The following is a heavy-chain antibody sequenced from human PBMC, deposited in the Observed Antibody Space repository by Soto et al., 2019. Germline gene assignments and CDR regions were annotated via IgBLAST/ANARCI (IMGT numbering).Heavy chain of an antibody. V-gene: IGHV3-66*01. CDR2: IYSGGST. Sequence: EVQLVESGGGLVQPGGSLRLSCAASGFTVSSNYMSWVRQAPGKGLEWVSVIYSGGSTYYADSVKGRFTISRDNSKNTLYLQMNSLRAEDTAVYYCARELYYYGSGSYYSWFDPWGQGTLVTVSS. D-gene: IGHD3-10*01. CDR1: GFTVSSNY. J-gene: IGHJ5*02. CDR3: ARELYYYGSGSYYSWFDP.